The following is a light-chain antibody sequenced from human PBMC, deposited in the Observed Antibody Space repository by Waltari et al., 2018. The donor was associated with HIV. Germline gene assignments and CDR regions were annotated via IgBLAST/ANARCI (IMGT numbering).Light chain of an antibody. J-gene: IGKJ4*01. Sequence: EITMTQSRRSLPVTPPEQPSISCTSSQSLLHSNGYNFLDWYLQRPRQSPQLLIYLGSYRASGVPDRFSGSGSGTNFTLTINRVEAEDAGIYYCMQALQTLSFGEGTKVEIK. CDR2: LGS. CDR3: MQALQTLS. V-gene: IGKV2-28*01. CDR1: QSLLHSNGYNF.